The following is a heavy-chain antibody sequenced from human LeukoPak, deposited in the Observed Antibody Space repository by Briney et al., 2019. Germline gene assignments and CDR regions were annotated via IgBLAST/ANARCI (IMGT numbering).Heavy chain of an antibody. D-gene: IGHD5-18*01. Sequence: ASVKVSCKASGYNFRNYGIGWVRQAPRQGLEWMGWITAGNGNTNYAQKVQGKVTMTTDTSTSTAYMELRSLRSDDTAVYFCARDSARGYSYGYNAFDIWGQGTMVTVSS. J-gene: IGHJ3*02. V-gene: IGHV1-18*01. CDR1: GYNFRNYG. CDR3: ARDSARGYSYGYNAFDI. CDR2: ITAGNGNT.